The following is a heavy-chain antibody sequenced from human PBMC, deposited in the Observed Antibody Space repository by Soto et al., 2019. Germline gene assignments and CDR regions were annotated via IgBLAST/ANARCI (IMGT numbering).Heavy chain of an antibody. D-gene: IGHD6-6*01. J-gene: IGHJ6*02. Sequence: GESLKISCKGSGYSFTSYWISWVRQMPGKGLEWMGRIDPSDSYTNYSPSFQGHVTISADKSISTAYLQWSSLKASDTAMYYCASHIAARPRDYYGKDVWDQGTTVTVS. V-gene: IGHV5-10-1*01. CDR1: GYSFTSYW. CDR2: IDPSDSYT. CDR3: ASHIAARPRDYYGKDV.